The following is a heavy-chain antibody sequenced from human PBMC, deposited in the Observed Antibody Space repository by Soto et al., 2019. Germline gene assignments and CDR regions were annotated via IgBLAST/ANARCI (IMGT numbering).Heavy chain of an antibody. CDR1: GFTFSSYA. CDR2: ITGSGTGT. CDR3: ATWQGSLNFHY. J-gene: IGHJ4*02. Sequence: GGSLRLSCAASGFTFSSYAMNWVRQAPGKGLEWVAGITGSGTGTYYADSVKGRFTISRDNSKNTLYLQLDSLRPEDTAVYYCATWQGSLNFHYWGQGTLVTV. V-gene: IGHV3-23*01.